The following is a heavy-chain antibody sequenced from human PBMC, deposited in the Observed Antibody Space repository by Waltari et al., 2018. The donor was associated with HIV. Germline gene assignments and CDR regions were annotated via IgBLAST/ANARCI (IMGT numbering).Heavy chain of an antibody. J-gene: IGHJ4*02. CDR3: VRVGTSFDY. Sequence: EVQLVESGGGLVQPGGSLRLSCVASGFTCSYYAMNWVRQAPGKGLEWVSYISSNSSTIYHADSVKGRFTISRDNAKNSLYLQMNSLRDEDTAVYYCVRVGTSFDYWGQGTLVTVSS. D-gene: IGHD2-8*01. CDR1: GFTCSYYA. V-gene: IGHV3-48*02. CDR2: ISSNSSTI.